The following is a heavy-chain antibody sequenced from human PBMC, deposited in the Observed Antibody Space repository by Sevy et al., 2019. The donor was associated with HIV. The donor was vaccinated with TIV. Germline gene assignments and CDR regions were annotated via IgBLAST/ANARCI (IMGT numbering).Heavy chain of an antibody. J-gene: IGHJ4*02. V-gene: IGHV1-2*02. Sequence: ASVKVSCKASGYTFTGYYMRWVRQAPGQGLEWMGWINPNSGGTNYAQKFQGRVTMTRDTSISTAYMELSRLRSDDTVVYCWASQTYYDILTGALDYWGQGTTVTVSS. CDR1: GYTFTGYY. CDR2: INPNSGGT. D-gene: IGHD3-9*01. CDR3: ASQTYYDILTGALDY.